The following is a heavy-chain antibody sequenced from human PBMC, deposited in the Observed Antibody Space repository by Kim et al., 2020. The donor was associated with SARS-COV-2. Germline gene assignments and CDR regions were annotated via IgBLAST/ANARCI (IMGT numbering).Heavy chain of an antibody. J-gene: IGHJ5*02. CDR3: SKTRSSSISCSDS. V-gene: IGHV3-23*03. Sequence: GGSLRLSCAASGFSFSTYSMSWVRQAPGKGLEWVASIYSSGNSYYADSVKGRFTISRDNSKNTLYLQMNSLRAENTAVYDVSKTRSSSISCSDSWGQGAL. CDR1: GFSFSTYS. D-gene: IGHD2-15*01. CDR2: IYSSGNS.